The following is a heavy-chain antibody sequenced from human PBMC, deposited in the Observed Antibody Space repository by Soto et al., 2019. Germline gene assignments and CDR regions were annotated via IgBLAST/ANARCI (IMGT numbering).Heavy chain of an antibody. J-gene: IGHJ4*02. Sequence: QVQLVESGGGVVQPGRSLRLSCVASGFTFSRYGMHWVRQAPGKGPEWVALIWYDGSKKYYADSVKGRFTISRDNSKNTLDLQINSLRADDTAVYYCARDVGAAANYWGQGNLVTVSS. CDR1: GFTFSRYG. D-gene: IGHD2-15*01. V-gene: IGHV3-33*01. CDR2: IWYDGSKK. CDR3: ARDVGAAANY.